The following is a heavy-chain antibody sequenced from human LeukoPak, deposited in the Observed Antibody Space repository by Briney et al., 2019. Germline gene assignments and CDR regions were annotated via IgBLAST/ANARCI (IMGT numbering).Heavy chain of an antibody. V-gene: IGHV4-30-4*08. D-gene: IGHD3-22*01. CDR3: ARDCGDSSGCPFDY. CDR2: IYYSGST. CDR1: GGSISSGDYY. J-gene: IGHJ4*02. Sequence: PSQTLSLTCTLSGGSISSGDYYWSWIRQPPGKGLEWIGYIYYSGSTYYNPSLKSRVTISVDTSKNQFSLKLSSVTAADTAVYYCARDCGDSSGCPFDYWGQGTLVTVSS.